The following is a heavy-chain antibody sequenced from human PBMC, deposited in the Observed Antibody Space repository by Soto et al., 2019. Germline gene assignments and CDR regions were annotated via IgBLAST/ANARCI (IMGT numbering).Heavy chain of an antibody. CDR1: GYTFTGYY. CDR2: INPNSGGT. D-gene: IGHD3-22*01. Sequence: ASVKVSCKASGYTFTGYYMHWVRQVPGQGLEWMGWINPNSGGTNYAQKFQGWVTMTRDTSISTAYMELSRLRSDDTAVYYCARADSSGYSRGYYYYYYGMDVWGQGTTVTVSS. V-gene: IGHV1-2*04. J-gene: IGHJ6*02. CDR3: ARADSSGYSRGYYYYYYGMDV.